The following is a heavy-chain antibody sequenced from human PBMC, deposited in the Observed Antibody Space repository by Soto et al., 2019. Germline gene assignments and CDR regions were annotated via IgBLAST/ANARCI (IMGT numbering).Heavy chain of an antibody. J-gene: IGHJ3*02. Sequence: EVQLLESGGGLVQPGGSLRLSCAASGFTFSSYAMAWVRQAPGKGLKWVSTISATSGSTYFADSVKGRFTISGDNSKNTLYLQLSSLTAEDTAVYYCAKASGGPNTAFDIWGQGTMVTVSS. V-gene: IGHV3-23*01. CDR3: AKASGGPNTAFDI. CDR2: ISATSGST. CDR1: GFTFSSYA.